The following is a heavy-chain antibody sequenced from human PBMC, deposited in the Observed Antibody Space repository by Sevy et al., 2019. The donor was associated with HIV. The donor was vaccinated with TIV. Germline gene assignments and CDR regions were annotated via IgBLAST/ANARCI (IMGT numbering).Heavy chain of an antibody. CDR2: ISVYNDDT. CDR3: ARDRGGIVLKVAAVLDY. J-gene: IGHJ4*02. Sequence: ASVKVSCKASGYTFNCYGISWVRQAPGQGLEWMGWISVYNDDTNYAQKLQGRLTMTTDTSTSTAYMELRSLRSDDTAVYYCARDRGGIVLKVAAVLDYWGQGTLVTVSS. D-gene: IGHD2-15*01. V-gene: IGHV1-18*01. CDR1: GYTFNCYG.